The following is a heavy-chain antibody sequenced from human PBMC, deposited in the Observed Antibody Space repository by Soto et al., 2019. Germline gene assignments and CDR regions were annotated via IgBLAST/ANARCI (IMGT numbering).Heavy chain of an antibody. CDR1: GGTFSSYS. CDR2: IIPLFGTA. CDR3: ARDGGRHSGGIDY. J-gene: IGHJ4*02. Sequence: QVHLVQSGAEVKKPGSSVKVSCKASGGTFSSYSINWVRQAPGQGLAWMGEIIPLFGTANYAQKFQGRVTITADESTSTDYMELSSLRSEYTAVYYCARDGGRHSGGIDYLGQGTLVTVSS. D-gene: IGHD1-26*01. V-gene: IGHV1-69*01.